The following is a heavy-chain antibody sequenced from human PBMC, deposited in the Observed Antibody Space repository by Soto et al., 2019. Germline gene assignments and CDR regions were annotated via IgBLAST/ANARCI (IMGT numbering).Heavy chain of an antibody. J-gene: IGHJ4*02. CDR2: FDPEDADT. D-gene: IGHD3-10*01. V-gene: IGHV1-24*01. Sequence: ASVKVSCKVSGYTLAELSMHWVRQAPGKGLEWMGGFDPEDADTIYAQKFQGRVTMTEDTSTDTAYMELSNLRSEDTAVYYCATLKSDLGLSGNYFNYFDYWGQGTLVTVSS. CDR3: ATLKSDLGLSGNYFNYFDY. CDR1: GYTLAELS.